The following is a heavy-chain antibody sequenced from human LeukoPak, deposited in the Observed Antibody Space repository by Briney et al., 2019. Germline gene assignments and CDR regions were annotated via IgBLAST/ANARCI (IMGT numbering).Heavy chain of an antibody. J-gene: IGHJ4*02. CDR2: IGSSGSTI. CDR1: GFTFSDYY. CDR3: ARDDILTDNVDY. Sequence: GGSLRLSCAASGFTFSDYYMSWIRQAPGKGLEWVSYIGSSGSTIYYADSVKGRFTISRDNAKNSLYLQMNSLRAEDTAVYYCARDDILTDNVDYWGQGTLVTVSS. D-gene: IGHD3-9*01. V-gene: IGHV3-11*04.